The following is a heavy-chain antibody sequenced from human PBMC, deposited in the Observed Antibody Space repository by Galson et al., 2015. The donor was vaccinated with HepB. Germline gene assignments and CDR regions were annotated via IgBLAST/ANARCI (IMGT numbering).Heavy chain of an antibody. D-gene: IGHD2-2*01. CDR1: GFTFSSYA. V-gene: IGHV3-30-3*01. Sequence: SLRLSCAASGFTFSSYAMHWVRQAPGKGLEWVAVISYDGSNKYYADSVKGRFTISRDNSKNTLYLQMNSLRAEDTAVYYCARELVVPAQVLYYYYYYMDVWGKGTTVTVSS. J-gene: IGHJ6*03. CDR2: ISYDGSNK. CDR3: ARELVVPAQVLYYYYYYMDV.